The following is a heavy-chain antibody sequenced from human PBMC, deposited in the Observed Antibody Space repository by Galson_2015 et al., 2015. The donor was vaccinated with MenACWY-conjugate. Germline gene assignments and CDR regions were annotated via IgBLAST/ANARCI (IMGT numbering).Heavy chain of an antibody. CDR1: GFTFSDYA. CDR2: IRASGGA. V-gene: IGHV3-23*01. J-gene: IGHJ4*02. Sequence: SLRLSCAASGFTFSDYAMSWVRQDPGKGLEWASAIRASGGAYYADSVKGRFTISRDNSKNTLYLQMNSLRAEDTAVYYCAKNRISETSPPDYWGQGIVVTVSP. D-gene: IGHD2/OR15-2a*01. CDR3: AKNRISETSPPDY.